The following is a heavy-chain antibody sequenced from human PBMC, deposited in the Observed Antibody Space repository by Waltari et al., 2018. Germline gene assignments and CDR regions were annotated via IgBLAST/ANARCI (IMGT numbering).Heavy chain of an antibody. V-gene: IGHV1-2*02. CDR1: GYTFTGYY. D-gene: IGHD2-15*01. J-gene: IGHJ6*02. CDR3: ARRPLGYCSGGSCHNYYYYGMDV. Sequence: QVQLVQSGAEVKKPGASVKVSCKASGYTFTGYYMHWVRQAPGQGLEWMGWINPNSGGTNDAQKFQGRVTRTRDTSISTAYMGLSRLRSDDTAVYYCARRPLGYCSGGSCHNYYYYGMDVWGQGTTVTVSS. CDR2: INPNSGGT.